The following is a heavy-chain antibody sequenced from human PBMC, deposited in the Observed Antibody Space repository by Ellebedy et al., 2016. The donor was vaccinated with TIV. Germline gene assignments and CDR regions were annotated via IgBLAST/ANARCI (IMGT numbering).Heavy chain of an antibody. V-gene: IGHV3-66*01. CDR1: GFTVGNNY. Sequence: PGGSLRLSCAASGFTVGNNYMSWVRQAPGKGLEWVSIIYPDGRTFYADSLKGRFSISRDSLNNILNLQMNSLRGEDTAIYTCAGAAWPNQLDYWGRGILVTVSS. D-gene: IGHD2-8*01. CDR3: AGAAWPNQLDY. CDR2: IYPDGRT. J-gene: IGHJ4*02.